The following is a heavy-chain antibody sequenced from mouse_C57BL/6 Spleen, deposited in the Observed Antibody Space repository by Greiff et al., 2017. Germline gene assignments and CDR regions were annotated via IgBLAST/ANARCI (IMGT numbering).Heavy chain of an antibody. CDR2: IYPRDGST. D-gene: IGHD1-1*01. CDR3: ERYGYYCSSYGYAMDY. J-gene: IGHJ4*01. CDR1: GYTFTDHT. Sequence: QVQLQQSDAELVKPGASVKISCKVSGYTFTDHTIHWMKQRPEQGLEWIGYIYPRDGSTKYNEQFKGKATLTADKSSSTAYMQLNILTSEDSAVYFCERYGYYCSSYGYAMDYWGQGTSVTVSS. V-gene: IGHV1-78*01.